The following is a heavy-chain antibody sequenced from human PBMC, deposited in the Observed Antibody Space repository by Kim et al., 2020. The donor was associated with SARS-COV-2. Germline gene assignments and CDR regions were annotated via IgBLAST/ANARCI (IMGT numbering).Heavy chain of an antibody. J-gene: IGHJ6*02. Sequence: GGSLRLSCAASGFTVSSNYMSWVRQAPGKGLEWVSVIYSGGSTYYADSVKGRFTISRDNSKNTLYLQMNSLRAEDTAVYYCARGGTTVGVFYYYGMDVWGQGTTVTVSS. CDR3: ARGGTTVGVFYYYGMDV. D-gene: IGHD1-1*01. CDR1: GFTVSSNY. CDR2: IYSGGST. V-gene: IGHV3-53*01.